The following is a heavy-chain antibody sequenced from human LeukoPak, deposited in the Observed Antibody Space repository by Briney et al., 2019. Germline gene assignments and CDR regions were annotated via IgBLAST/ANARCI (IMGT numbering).Heavy chain of an antibody. Sequence: SETLSLTCAVYGGSFSGYYWSWIRQPPGKGLEWIGEINHSGSTNYNPSLKSRVTISVDTSKNQFSLKLSSVTAADTAVYYCARGGDSYGLLFDYWGQGTLVTVSS. CDR1: GGSFSGYY. V-gene: IGHV4-34*01. CDR3: ARGGDSYGLLFDY. D-gene: IGHD5-18*01. CDR2: INHSGST. J-gene: IGHJ4*02.